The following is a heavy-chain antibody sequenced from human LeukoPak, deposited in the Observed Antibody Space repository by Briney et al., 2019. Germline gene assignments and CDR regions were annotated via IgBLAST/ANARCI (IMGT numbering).Heavy chain of an antibody. CDR1: GGSISSSSYY. Sequence: SETLSLTCTVSGGSISSSSYYWGWIRQPPGKGLEWIGSIYYSGSTYYNPSLKSRVTISVDTSKNQFSLKLSSVTAADTAVYYCASPHYGGNYEEPTFDYWGQGTLVTVSS. J-gene: IGHJ4*02. CDR3: ASPHYGGNYEEPTFDY. D-gene: IGHD4-23*01. CDR2: IYYSGST. V-gene: IGHV4-39*01.